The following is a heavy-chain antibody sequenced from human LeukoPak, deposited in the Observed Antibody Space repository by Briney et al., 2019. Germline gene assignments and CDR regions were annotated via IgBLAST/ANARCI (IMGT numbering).Heavy chain of an antibody. CDR1: GGTFSSYT. Sequence: SVKVSCKASGGTFSSYTISWVRQAPGQGLEWMGGIIPIFGTANYAQKFQGRVTITADESTSTAYMELSSLRSEDTAVYYCARGSGWFGELLYYYYMDVWGKGTTVTVSS. CDR2: IIPIFGTA. D-gene: IGHD3-10*01. V-gene: IGHV1-69*13. J-gene: IGHJ6*03. CDR3: ARGSGWFGELLYYYYMDV.